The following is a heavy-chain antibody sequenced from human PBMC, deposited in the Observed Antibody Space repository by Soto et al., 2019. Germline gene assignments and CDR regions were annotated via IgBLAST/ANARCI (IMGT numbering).Heavy chain of an antibody. CDR2: ISNGAGSST. V-gene: IGHV3-23*01. J-gene: IGHJ2*01. D-gene: IGHD1-26*01. CDR3: AKKRGATGNWFFDL. Sequence: EVQLLESGGGLVQLGGSLRLSCAASGFVFSGYAMTWVRQTPGKGLEWVSSISNGAGSSTYYADSVKGRSTISRDNSKNTVFLQMNSLRAEATAVYYCAKKRGATGNWFFDLWGRGTLVTVSS. CDR1: GFVFSGYA.